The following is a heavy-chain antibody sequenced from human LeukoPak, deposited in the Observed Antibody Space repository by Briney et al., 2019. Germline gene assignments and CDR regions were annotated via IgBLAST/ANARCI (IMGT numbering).Heavy chain of an antibody. V-gene: IGHV3-21*01. J-gene: IGHJ3*01. D-gene: IGHD2-2*01. CDR3: ARGSYIVVVPAAAGDYGDYTIATAFDV. CDR2: ISSSSSYM. CDR1: GFTFSSFS. Sequence: PGGSLRLSCAASGFTFSSFSMNWVCQAPGKGLEWVSSISSSSSYMYYADSVKGRFTISRDNAKNSLYLQLNSLRAEDTAVYYCARGSYIVVVPAAAGDYGDYTIATAFDVWGQGTMVTVSS.